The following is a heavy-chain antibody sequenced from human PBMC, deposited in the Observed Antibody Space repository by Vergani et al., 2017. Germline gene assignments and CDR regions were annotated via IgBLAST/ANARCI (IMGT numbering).Heavy chain of an antibody. D-gene: IGHD2-8*02. V-gene: IGHV4-59*12. CDR3: ARLVSPYYYYYMDV. CDR2: IYHSGST. Sequence: QVQLQESGPGLVKPSETLSLTCTVSGGSISSYYWSWIRQPPGKGLEWIGEIYHSGSTKYNPSLKSRVTISVDKSKNQFSLKLSSVTAADTAVYYCARLVSPYYYYYMDVWGKGTTVTVSS. CDR1: GGSISSYY. J-gene: IGHJ6*03.